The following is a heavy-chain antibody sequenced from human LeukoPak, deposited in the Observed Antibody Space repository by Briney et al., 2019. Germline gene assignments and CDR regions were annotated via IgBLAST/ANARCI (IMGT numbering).Heavy chain of an antibody. CDR1: GFTFSTYW. J-gene: IGHJ4*02. D-gene: IGHD5-24*01. CDR2: INSDGSDT. CDR3: ARARELATVGVDY. V-gene: IGHV3-74*01. Sequence: PGGSLRLSCAASGFTFSTYWMRWVRQAPGKGLVWVSRINSDGSDTNYADSVKGRFTISRDNAKNTLYLQMNSLRAEDTAVYYCARARELATVGVDYWGQGTLVTVSS.